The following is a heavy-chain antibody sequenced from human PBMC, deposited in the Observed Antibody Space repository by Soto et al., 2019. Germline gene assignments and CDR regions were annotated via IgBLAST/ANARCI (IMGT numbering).Heavy chain of an antibody. J-gene: IGHJ6*02. CDR3: ASSPERFLEWLSTPYYYGMDV. CDR2: ISYDGSNK. Sequence: GGSLRLSCAASGFTFSSYAMHWVRQAPGKGLEWVAVISYDGSNKYYADSVKGRFTISRDNSKNTLYLQMNSLRAEDTAVYYCASSPERFLEWLSTPYYYGMDVWGQGTTVTVSS. V-gene: IGHV3-30-3*01. CDR1: GFTFSSYA. D-gene: IGHD3-3*01.